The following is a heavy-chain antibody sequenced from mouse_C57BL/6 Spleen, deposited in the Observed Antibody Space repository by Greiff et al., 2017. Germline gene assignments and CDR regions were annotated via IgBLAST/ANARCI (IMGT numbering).Heavy chain of an antibody. CDR3: AKGTTVVATRVYYAMDY. Sequence: VQRVVSGPGLVAPSQSLSITCTVSGFSLTSYGVSWVRQPPGKGLEWLGVIWGDGSTNYHSALISRLSISKDNSKSQVFLKLNSLQTDDTATYYCAKGTTVVATRVYYAMDYWGQGTSVTVSS. J-gene: IGHJ4*01. V-gene: IGHV2-3*01. D-gene: IGHD1-1*01. CDR2: IWGDGST. CDR1: GFSLTSYG.